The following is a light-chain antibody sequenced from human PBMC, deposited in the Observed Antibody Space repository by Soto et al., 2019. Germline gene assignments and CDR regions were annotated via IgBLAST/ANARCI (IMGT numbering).Light chain of an antibody. CDR3: QQYNSYWT. Sequence: IQMTQSPSTLSASLGDTVTITCRASQSISSWLAWYSQKQGKAPKLLIYDACSVESGVPSRFSVSGSGTEFTLPISSLQPDDFATFYKQQYNSYWTFGQGTKVEIK. CDR1: QSISSW. CDR2: DAC. J-gene: IGKJ1*01. V-gene: IGKV1-5*01.